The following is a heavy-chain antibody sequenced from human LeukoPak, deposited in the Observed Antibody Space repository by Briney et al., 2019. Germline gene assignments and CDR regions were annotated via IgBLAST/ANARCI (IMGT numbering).Heavy chain of an antibody. V-gene: IGHV1-2*02. CDR1: GYTFTGYY. D-gene: IGHD6-13*01. CDR3: ARAGYSSSWYHYYYSMDV. J-gene: IGHJ6*02. CDR2: INPNSGGT. Sequence: GASVKVSCKASGYTFTGYYMHWVRQAPGQGLEWMGWINPNSGGTNYAQKFQGRVTMTRDTSISTAYMELSRLRSDDTAVYYCARAGYSSSWYHYYYSMDVWGQGTTVTVSS.